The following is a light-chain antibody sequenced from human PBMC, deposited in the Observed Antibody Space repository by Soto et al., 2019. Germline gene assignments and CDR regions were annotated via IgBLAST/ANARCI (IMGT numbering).Light chain of an antibody. V-gene: IGKV4-1*01. CDR3: QQYYSTLT. CDR1: QSVLYSSNNKNY. J-gene: IGKJ4*01. CDR2: WAS. Sequence: DIVMTQSPDSLAVSLGERATINCKSSQSVLYSSNNKNYLAWYQQKPGQPPKLLIYWASTRESGVPDRFRGSGSGTDFTLTISSLQAEDVAVYYCQQYYSTLTFGGGTKVDIK.